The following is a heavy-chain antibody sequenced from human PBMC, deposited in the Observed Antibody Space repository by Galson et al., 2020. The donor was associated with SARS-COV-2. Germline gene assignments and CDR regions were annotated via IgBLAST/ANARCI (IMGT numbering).Heavy chain of an antibody. CDR2: ISGHSGEA. CDR1: GYDYVAYG. Sequence: ASVKVSCKASGYDYVAYGISWVRQAPGQGLEWVGWISGHSGEARYAQNFQGRVTLTTDASTTTAYLEMRSLRPDDTAVYYCARDPLHTSGVVVPFDYWGQGTLVTASS. CDR3: ARDPLHTSGVVVPFDY. V-gene: IGHV1-18*01. J-gene: IGHJ4*02. D-gene: IGHD3-22*01.